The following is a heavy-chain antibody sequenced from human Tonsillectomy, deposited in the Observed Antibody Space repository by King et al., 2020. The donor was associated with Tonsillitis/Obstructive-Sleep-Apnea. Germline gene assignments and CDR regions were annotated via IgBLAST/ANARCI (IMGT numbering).Heavy chain of an antibody. CDR2: ISTSSSYT. D-gene: IGHD6-19*01. V-gene: IGHV3-11*06. CDR3: ARDGRGAVAGGGFDY. Sequence: VQLVESGGGLVKPGGSLRLSCAASGFIFSDYYMSWIRQAPGKGLGWVSYISTSSSYTNYADSVKGRFTISRDNAKNSLYLQMNSLRAEDTAVYYCARDGRGAVAGGGFDYWGQGTLVTVSS. J-gene: IGHJ4*02. CDR1: GFIFSDYY.